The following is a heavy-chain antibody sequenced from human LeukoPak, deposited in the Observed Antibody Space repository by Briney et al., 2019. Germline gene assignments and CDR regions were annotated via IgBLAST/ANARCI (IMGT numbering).Heavy chain of an antibody. D-gene: IGHD6-6*01. Sequence: GGSLRLSCAASGFTFSSYSMNWVRQAPGKGLEWVSSISSSSTYIYYADSVRGRFTITRENAKNSLHLQMNSLRAEDTAVYYCAKDFRDGSSSFDYWGQGTLVTVSS. V-gene: IGHV3-21*04. J-gene: IGHJ4*02. CDR3: AKDFRDGSSSFDY. CDR2: ISSSSTYI. CDR1: GFTFSSYS.